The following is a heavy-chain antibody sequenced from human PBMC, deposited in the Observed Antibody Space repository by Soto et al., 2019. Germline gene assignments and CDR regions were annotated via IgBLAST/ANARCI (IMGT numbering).Heavy chain of an antibody. V-gene: IGHV4-39*01. Sequence: SETLSLTCTVTGGSVFSSSSYWAWIRQSPGKGLEWIGQIFYNGKTYYSPSLGSRVTMSVDSSNNLFSLSLRSVTAADTALYYCARLGGLTELSGHWYKFEQWGRGLLATASS. J-gene: IGHJ4*02. CDR3: ARLGGLTELSGHWYKFEQ. CDR2: IFYNGKT. D-gene: IGHD1-1*01. CDR1: GGSVFSSSSY.